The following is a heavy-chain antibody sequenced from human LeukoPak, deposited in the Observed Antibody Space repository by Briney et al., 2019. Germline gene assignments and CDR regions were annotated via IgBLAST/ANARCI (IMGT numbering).Heavy chain of an antibody. CDR2: IYYSGST. Sequence: SETLSLTCTGSGGSISSYYWSWIRQPPGKGLEWIGYIYYSGSTNYNPSLKSRVTISVDTSKNQFSLKLSSVTAADTAVYYCARGVAGAYYYYYYYMDVWGKGTTVTVSS. J-gene: IGHJ6*03. CDR1: GGSISSYY. CDR3: ARGVAGAYYYYYYYMDV. V-gene: IGHV4-59*01. D-gene: IGHD6-19*01.